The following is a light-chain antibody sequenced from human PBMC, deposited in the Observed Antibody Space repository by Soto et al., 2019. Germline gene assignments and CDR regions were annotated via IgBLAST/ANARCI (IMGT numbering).Light chain of an antibody. CDR1: QIIRSN. CDR2: GAS. CDR3: QQYNNWPQT. V-gene: IGKV3-15*01. J-gene: IGKJ1*01. Sequence: EVVMTQSPATLSVSPGERATLSCRASQIIRSNLAWYQQKPGQAPRLLIYGASTRATDIPARFGGSGSGTEFTLTISILQSEDFAIYYCQQYNNWPQTFGQGTKVEVK.